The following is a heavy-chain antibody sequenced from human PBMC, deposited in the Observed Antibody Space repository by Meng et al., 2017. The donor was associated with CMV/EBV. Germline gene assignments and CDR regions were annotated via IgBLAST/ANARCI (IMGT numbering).Heavy chain of an antibody. V-gene: IGHV3-33*03. Sequence: GGSLRLSCAASGFTFSSYGMHWVRQAPGKGLEWVAVIWYDGSNKYYADSVKGRFTISRDNAKNSLYLQMNSLRAEDTAVYYCAANIGGSYEGLYYFDYWGQGTLVTVSS. CDR2: IWYDGSNK. CDR1: GFTFSSYG. J-gene: IGHJ4*02. CDR3: AANIGGSYEGLYYFDY. D-gene: IGHD1-26*01.